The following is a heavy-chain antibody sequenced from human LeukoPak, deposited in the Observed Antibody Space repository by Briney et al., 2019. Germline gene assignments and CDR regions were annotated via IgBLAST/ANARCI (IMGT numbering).Heavy chain of an antibody. V-gene: IGHV1-8*01. CDR3: AREGAPRGYSYGYYYYYMDV. J-gene: IGHJ6*03. CDR2: MNPNSGNT. CDR1: GYTFTSYD. D-gene: IGHD5-18*01. Sequence: GASVKVSCKASGYTFTSYDINWVRQATGQGLEWMGWMNPNSGNTGYAQKFQGRVTITRNTSISTAYMELSSLRSEDTAVYYCAREGAPRGYSYGYYYYYMDVWGKGTTVTVSS.